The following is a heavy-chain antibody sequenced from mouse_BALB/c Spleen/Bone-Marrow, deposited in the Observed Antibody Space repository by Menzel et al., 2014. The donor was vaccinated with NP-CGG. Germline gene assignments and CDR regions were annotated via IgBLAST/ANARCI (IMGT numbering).Heavy chain of an antibody. V-gene: IGHV5-4*02. Sequence: EVHLVESGGGLVKPGGSLKLSCAASGSTFSDYYMYWVRQTPEKRLEWVATISDGGSYTYYPDSVKGRFTISRDNAQNNLYLQMSSLKSEGTAMYYCAREDDDGSWFAYWGQGTLVTVSA. CDR1: GSTFSDYY. J-gene: IGHJ3*01. CDR2: ISDGGSYT. CDR3: AREDDDGSWFAY. D-gene: IGHD2-12*01.